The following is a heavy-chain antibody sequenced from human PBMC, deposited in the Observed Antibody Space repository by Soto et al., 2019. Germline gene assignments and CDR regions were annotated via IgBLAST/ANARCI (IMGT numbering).Heavy chain of an antibody. J-gene: IGHJ6*03. Sequence: SETLSLTCAVYGGSFSGYYWSWIRQPPGKGLEWIGEINHSGSTNYNPSLKSRVTISVDTSKNQFSLKLSSVTAADTAVYYCARGPWGGYGSGSYFRVHYYYYMDVWGKGTTVTVSS. V-gene: IGHV4-34*01. D-gene: IGHD3-10*01. CDR2: INHSGST. CDR3: ARGPWGGYGSGSYFRVHYYYYMDV. CDR1: GGSFSGYY.